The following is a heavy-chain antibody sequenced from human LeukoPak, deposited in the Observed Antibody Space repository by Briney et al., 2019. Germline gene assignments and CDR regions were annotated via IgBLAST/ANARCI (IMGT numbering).Heavy chain of an antibody. V-gene: IGHV1-18*01. Sequence: ASVKVSCKASGYTFTNYAISWVRQAPGQGLEWMGWISTYNGNTNYAQKLQGRVTMTTDTSTSTVYMELRSLRSDDTAVYYCSRDVGEGFCSGGSFSDYWGQGTLVTVSS. CDR2: ISTYNGNT. CDR1: GYTFTNYA. J-gene: IGHJ4*02. CDR3: SRDVGEGFCSGGSFSDY. D-gene: IGHD2-15*01.